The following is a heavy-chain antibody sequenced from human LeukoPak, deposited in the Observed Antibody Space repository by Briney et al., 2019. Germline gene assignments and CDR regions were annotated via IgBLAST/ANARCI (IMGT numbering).Heavy chain of an antibody. CDR2: INHSGST. CDR3: ARGTGIAVAADYWYFDL. Sequence: KPSETLSLTCAVYGGFFSGYYWSWIRQPPGKGLEWIGEINHSGSTNYNPSLKSRVTISVDTSKNQFSLKLSSVTAADTAVYYCARGTGIAVAADYWYFDLWGRGTLVTVSS. V-gene: IGHV4-34*01. J-gene: IGHJ2*01. D-gene: IGHD6-19*01. CDR1: GGFFSGYY.